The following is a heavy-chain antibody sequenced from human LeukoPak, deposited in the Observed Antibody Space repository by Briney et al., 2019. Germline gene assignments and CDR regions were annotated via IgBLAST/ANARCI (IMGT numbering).Heavy chain of an antibody. CDR2: INHSGST. CDR1: GGSFSGYY. D-gene: IGHD6-13*01. J-gene: IGHJ4*02. CDR3: ARGGAAACHLNPKNLTKFDY. V-gene: IGHV4-34*01. Sequence: SETLSLTCAVYGGSFSGYYWSWIRQPPGKGLEWIGEINHSGSTNYNPSLKSRVTISVDTSKNQFSLKLSSVTAADTAVYYCARGGAAACHLNPKNLTKFDYWGQGTLVTVSS.